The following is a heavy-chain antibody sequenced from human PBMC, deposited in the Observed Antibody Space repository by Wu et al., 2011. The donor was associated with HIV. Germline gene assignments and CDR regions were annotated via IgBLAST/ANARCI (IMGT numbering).Heavy chain of an antibody. J-gene: IGHJ3*02. Sequence: KPGSSVKVSCKASGGTFSSYGISWVRQAPGQGLEWMGGIIPIFGTANYAQKFQGRVTITTDESTSTAYMELSSLRSEDTAVYYCARCREDWGSAFDIWGQGTVVTVSS. CDR1: GGTFSSYG. CDR3: ARCREDWGSAFDI. CDR2: IIPIFGTA. V-gene: IGHV1-69*05. D-gene: IGHD7-27*01.